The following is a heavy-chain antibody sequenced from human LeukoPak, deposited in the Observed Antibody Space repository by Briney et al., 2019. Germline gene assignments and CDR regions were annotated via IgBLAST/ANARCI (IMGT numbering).Heavy chain of an antibody. CDR2: IYYSGST. D-gene: IGHD1-26*01. V-gene: IGHV4-31*03. J-gene: IGHJ3*02. CDR3: ARVVGGSYQMGTFDI. Sequence: PSQTLSLTCTVSGGSISSGGYYWSWIRQHPGKGLEWIGYIYYSGSTNYNPSLKSRVTISVDTSKKQFSLKLSSVTAADTAVYYCARVVGGSYQMGTFDIWGQGTMVTVSS. CDR1: GGSISSGGYY.